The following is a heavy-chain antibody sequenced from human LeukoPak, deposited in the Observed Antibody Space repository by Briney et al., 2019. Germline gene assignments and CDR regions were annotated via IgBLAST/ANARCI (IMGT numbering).Heavy chain of an antibody. Sequence: GGSLRLSCAASGFTFSDYYMSWIRQAPGKGLEWVSYISSSGSTIYYADSVKGRFTISRVNAKNSLYLQMNSLRAEDTAVYYCARASLGYCSSTSCYTSEDYWGQGTLVTVSS. CDR1: GFTFSDYY. D-gene: IGHD2-2*02. CDR2: ISSSGSTI. CDR3: ARASLGYCSSTSCYTSEDY. V-gene: IGHV3-11*04. J-gene: IGHJ4*02.